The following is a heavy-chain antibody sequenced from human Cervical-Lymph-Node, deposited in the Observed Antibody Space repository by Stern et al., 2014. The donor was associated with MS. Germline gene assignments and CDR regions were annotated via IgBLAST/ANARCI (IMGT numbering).Heavy chain of an antibody. CDR1: GFSLTTPGVG. CDR3: AITNPTQYYDFWSGDHHWFDP. V-gene: IGHV2-5*01. D-gene: IGHD3-3*01. Sequence: QVTLRESGPTLVKPTQTLTLTCTFSGFSLTTPGVGVGWIRQPPGKALEWLALIYWNDDKRYSPSLKSRLTVSKDTSKNQVVLTVTNMHPVDTATYYCAITNPTQYYDFWSGDHHWFDPWGQGTLVTVSS. CDR2: IYWNDDK. J-gene: IGHJ5*02.